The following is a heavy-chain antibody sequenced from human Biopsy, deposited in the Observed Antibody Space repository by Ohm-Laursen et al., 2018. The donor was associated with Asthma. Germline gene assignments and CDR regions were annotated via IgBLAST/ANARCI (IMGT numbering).Heavy chain of an antibody. CDR3: ARFRSDQTGYGDYYYYGMDV. J-gene: IGHJ6*02. D-gene: IGHD4-17*01. V-gene: IGHV4-31*03. CDR2: IYYSGST. CDR1: GGSISSGGYY. Sequence: SETLSLTCTVSGGSISSGGYYWSWIRQHPGKGLEWIGYIYYSGSTYYNPSLKSRVTISVDTSKNQFSLKLSSVTAADMAVYYCARFRSDQTGYGDYYYYGMDVWGQGTTVTVSS.